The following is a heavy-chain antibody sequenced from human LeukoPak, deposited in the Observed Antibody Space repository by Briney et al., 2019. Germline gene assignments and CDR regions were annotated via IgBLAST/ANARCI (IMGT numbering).Heavy chain of an antibody. CDR1: GFTFSDHY. V-gene: IGHV3-11*01. CDR3: AREEYHYGSGHFDY. CDR2: ISSSGGST. Sequence: GGPLRLSCAASGFTFSDHYMSWIRQAPGKGLEWVSYISSSGGSTYYVDSVRGRFTISRDNTKNSLYLQMNSLKAEDTAVYYCAREEYHYGSGHFDYWGQGTLVTVSS. J-gene: IGHJ4*02. D-gene: IGHD3-10*01.